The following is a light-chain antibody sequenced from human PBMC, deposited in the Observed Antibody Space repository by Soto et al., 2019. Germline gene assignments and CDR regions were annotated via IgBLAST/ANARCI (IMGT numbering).Light chain of an antibody. J-gene: IGKJ4*01. Sequence: EIVMTQSPATLSVSPGERATLSCRASQSVSSSLAWYQQKPGQAPRLLIYGASTRATGIPARFSGSGSGTESTRTISSRQSEDFAVYYCQQYNNWPPLTFGGGTKVEIK. V-gene: IGKV3-15*01. CDR3: QQYNNWPPLT. CDR2: GAS. CDR1: QSVSSS.